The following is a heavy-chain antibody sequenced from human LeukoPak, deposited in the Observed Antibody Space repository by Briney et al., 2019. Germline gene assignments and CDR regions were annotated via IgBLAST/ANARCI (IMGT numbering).Heavy chain of an antibody. D-gene: IGHD2-21*01. V-gene: IGHV3-43*02. CDR2: ISGDGDGT. Sequence: PGGSLRLSCAASGFTFDDYAMHWVRQAPGKGLEWVSLISGDGDGTYYADSVKGRFTISRDNSKNSLYLQMNSLRTEDTALYYCAKDRIMAYQDPADAFDICGQGTMVTVSS. CDR1: GFTFDDYA. J-gene: IGHJ3*02. CDR3: AKDRIMAYQDPADAFDI.